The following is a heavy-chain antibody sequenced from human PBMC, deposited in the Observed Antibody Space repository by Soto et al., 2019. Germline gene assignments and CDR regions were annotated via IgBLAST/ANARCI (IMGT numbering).Heavy chain of an antibody. CDR2: IYSGGST. D-gene: IGHD3-3*01. CDR1: GFTVSSNY. V-gene: IGHV3-53*01. CDR3: ARDTTYYDFWSGYYPPYGMDV. J-gene: IGHJ6*02. Sequence: GGSLRLSCAASGFTVSSNYMSWVRQAPGKGLEWVSVIYSGGSTYYADSVKGRFTISRDNSKNTLYLQMNSLRAEDTAVYYCARDTTYYDFWSGYYPPYGMDVWGQGTTVTVPS.